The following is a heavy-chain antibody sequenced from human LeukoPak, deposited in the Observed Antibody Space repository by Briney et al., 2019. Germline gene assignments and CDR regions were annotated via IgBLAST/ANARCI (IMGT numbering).Heavy chain of an antibody. CDR2: INHSGNT. J-gene: IGHJ4*02. D-gene: IGHD6-6*01. CDR3: ARGFSIATNY. CDR1: GGFFSGYY. Sequence: SETLSLTCAVYGGFFSGYYWSWIRQPPGKGLEWIGEINHSGNTNYNPSLKSRVTISVDTSKNQFSLKLSSVTAADTAMYYCARGFSIATNYWGQGALVTVSS. V-gene: IGHV4-34*01.